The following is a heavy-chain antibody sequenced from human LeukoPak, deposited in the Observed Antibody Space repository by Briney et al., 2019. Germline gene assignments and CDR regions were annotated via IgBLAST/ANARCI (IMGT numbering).Heavy chain of an antibody. CDR1: GGSIGSSTYY. CDR3: ARLVEAVAGLWYFDL. CDR2: IFYSGTT. D-gene: IGHD6-19*01. Sequence: SETLSLTCTVSGGSIGSSTYYWGWIRQPPGKGLEWIGSIFYSGTTYYNPSLKSRLTISVDTTKNQFSLKLSSVTAADTAVYYCARLVEAVAGLWYFDLWGRGTLVTVSS. V-gene: IGHV4-39*01. J-gene: IGHJ2*01.